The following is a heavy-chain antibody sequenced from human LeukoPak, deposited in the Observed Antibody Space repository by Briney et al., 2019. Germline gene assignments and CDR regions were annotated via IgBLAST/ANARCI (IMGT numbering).Heavy chain of an antibody. J-gene: IGHJ4*02. CDR3: ARGGHYYDSSGIYYFDY. D-gene: IGHD3-22*01. CDR2: IIPILGIA. Sequence: GASVNVSCKASGGTFSSYAISWVRQAPGQGLEWMGRIIPILGIANYTQKFQGRVTITADKSTSTAYMELSSLRSEDTAVYYCARGGHYYDSSGIYYFDYWGQGTLVTVSS. V-gene: IGHV1-69*04. CDR1: GGTFSSYA.